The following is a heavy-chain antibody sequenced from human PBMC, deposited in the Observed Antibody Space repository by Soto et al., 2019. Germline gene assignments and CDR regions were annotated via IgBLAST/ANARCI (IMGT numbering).Heavy chain of an antibody. CDR2: INAGNGNT. CDR3: ARAKDIVVVPAAIGWFDP. CDR1: GYTFTSYA. J-gene: IGHJ5*02. V-gene: IGHV1-3*01. Sequence: ASGKVSCKASGYTFTSYAMHWVRQAPGQRLEWMGWINAGNGNTKYSQKFQGRVTITRDTSASTAYMELSSLRSEDTAVYYCARAKDIVVVPAAIGWFDPWGQGTLVTVSS. D-gene: IGHD2-2*02.